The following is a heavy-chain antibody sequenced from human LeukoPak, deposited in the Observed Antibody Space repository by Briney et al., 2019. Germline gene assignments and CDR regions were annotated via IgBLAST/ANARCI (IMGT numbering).Heavy chain of an antibody. D-gene: IGHD6-19*01. CDR1: GFTFSSYG. Sequence: GGSLRLSCADSGFTFSSYGMHWVRQAPGKGLEWVALISYDGSTKYYADSVKGRFTISRDNAKNSLYLQMNSLRAEDTAVYYCARESSGWYRGDFDYWGQGTLVTVSS. CDR3: ARESSGWYRGDFDY. V-gene: IGHV3-30*03. CDR2: ISYDGSTK. J-gene: IGHJ4*02.